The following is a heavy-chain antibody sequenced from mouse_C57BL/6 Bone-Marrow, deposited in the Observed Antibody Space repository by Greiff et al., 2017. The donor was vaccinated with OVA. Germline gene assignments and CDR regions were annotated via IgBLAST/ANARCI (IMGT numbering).Heavy chain of an antibody. CDR3: ARVPIYYYGSAYFDY. Sequence: EVKLQESGGGLVKPGGSLKLSCAASGFTFSSYAMSWVRQTPEKRLEWVATISDGGSYTYYPDNVKGRFTISRDNAKNNLYLQMSHLKSEDTAMYYCARVPIYYYGSAYFDYWGQGTTLTVSS. J-gene: IGHJ2*01. V-gene: IGHV5-4*03. D-gene: IGHD1-1*01. CDR1: GFTFSSYA. CDR2: ISDGGSYT.